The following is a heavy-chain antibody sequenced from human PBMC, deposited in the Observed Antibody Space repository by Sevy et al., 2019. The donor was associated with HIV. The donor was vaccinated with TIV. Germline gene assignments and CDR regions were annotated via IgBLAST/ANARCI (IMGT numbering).Heavy chain of an antibody. D-gene: IGHD5-18*01. Sequence: GGSLRLSCAASGFTVNSNYMTWVRQAPGKGLEGVSVIHSADTTYHADSVKDRFTISRDNFKNTLYLHMRSLRAEDTAVYYCARGKSGYGYALNYWGQGTLVTVSS. CDR1: GFTVNSNY. CDR2: IHSADTT. J-gene: IGHJ4*02. CDR3: ARGKSGYGYALNY. V-gene: IGHV3-66*01.